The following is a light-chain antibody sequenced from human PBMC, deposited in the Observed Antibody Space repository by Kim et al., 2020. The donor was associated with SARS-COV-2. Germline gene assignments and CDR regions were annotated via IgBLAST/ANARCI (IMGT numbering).Light chain of an antibody. J-gene: IGLJ2*01. V-gene: IGLV1-40*01. CDR1: SSNSGAGYD. CDR3: QSYDSSLTVV. CDR2: GNS. Sequence: GQRVTISCTGSSSNSGAGYDVHWYQQLPGTAPKRLIYGNSNRPSGVPDRFSGSKSGTSASLAITGLQAEDEADYYCQSYDSSLTVVFGGGTKLTVL.